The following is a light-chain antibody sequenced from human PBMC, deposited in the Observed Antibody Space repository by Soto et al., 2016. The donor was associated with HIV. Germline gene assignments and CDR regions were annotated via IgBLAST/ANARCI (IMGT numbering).Light chain of an antibody. J-gene: IGKJ1*01. CDR1: QDIRNF. V-gene: IGKV1-27*01. Sequence: DIQMTQSPSSLSASVGDRVTITCRASQDIRNFLAWYQQKPGKVPNLLIYGASTLQAGVPSRSSAGGSGTDFTLTISSLQPEDVGSYFCQKYDKAPGTFGQGTKVEIK. CDR3: QKYDKAPGT. CDR2: GAS.